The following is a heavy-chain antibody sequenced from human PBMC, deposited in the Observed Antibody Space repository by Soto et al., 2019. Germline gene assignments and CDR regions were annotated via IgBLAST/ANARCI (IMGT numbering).Heavy chain of an antibody. CDR2: ISAYNGNT. D-gene: IGHD1-26*01. V-gene: IGHV1-18*01. Sequence: QVQLVQSGAEVKKPGASVKVSCKASGYTFTSYGISWVRQAPGQGLEWMGWISAYNGNTNYAQKLQGRVTMTKDTSTSTAYMELRSLRSDDTAVYYCARVMGGSYYDYYYGMDVWGQGTTVTVSS. CDR3: ARVMGGSYYDYYYGMDV. CDR1: GYTFTSYG. J-gene: IGHJ6*02.